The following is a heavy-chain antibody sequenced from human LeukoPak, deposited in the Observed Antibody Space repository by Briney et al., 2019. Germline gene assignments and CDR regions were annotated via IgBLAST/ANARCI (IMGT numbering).Heavy chain of an antibody. CDR1: GGSISSSTYY. D-gene: IGHD6-13*01. J-gene: IGHJ3*02. CDR3: ARLGPGYSSTWSNDAFAI. Sequence: PSETLSLTCTVSGGSISSSTYYWGWIRQPPGKGLEWIGNIFYSGSTYYHPSLKSRVTISVDTSKNQFSLKLSSATAADTAVYYCARLGPGYSSTWSNDAFAIWGQGTVVTVSS. V-gene: IGHV4-39*01. CDR2: IFYSGST.